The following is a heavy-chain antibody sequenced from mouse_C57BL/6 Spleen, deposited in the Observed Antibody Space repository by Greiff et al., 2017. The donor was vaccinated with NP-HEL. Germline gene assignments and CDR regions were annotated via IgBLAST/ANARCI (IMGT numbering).Heavy chain of an antibody. D-gene: IGHD2-4*01. CDR1: GYTFTDHT. CDR3: ARNYDYDSYYFDY. Sequence: VQLQQSDAELVKPGASVKISCKVSGYTFTDHTIHWMKQRPEQGLEWIGYIYPRDGSTKYNEKFKGKATLTADKSSSTAYMQLNSLTSEDSAVYCCARNYDYDSYYFDYWGQGTTLTVSS. CDR2: IYPRDGST. V-gene: IGHV1-78*01. J-gene: IGHJ2*01.